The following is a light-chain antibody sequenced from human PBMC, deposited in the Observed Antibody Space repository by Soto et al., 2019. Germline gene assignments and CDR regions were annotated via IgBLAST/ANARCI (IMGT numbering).Light chain of an antibody. CDR2: GAS. Sequence: EIVLTQSPGTLSLSPGERATLSCRASQRITSTYLAWYQQKRGQARRLLIYGASTRATGIPDRFSGSGSGTDFTFTISRLEPEDFAVYYCQQYDGSSTFGQGTKVDIK. CDR1: QRITSTY. V-gene: IGKV3-20*01. J-gene: IGKJ1*01. CDR3: QQYDGSST.